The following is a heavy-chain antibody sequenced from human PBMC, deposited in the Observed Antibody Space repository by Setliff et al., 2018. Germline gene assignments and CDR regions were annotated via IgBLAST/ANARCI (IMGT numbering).Heavy chain of an antibody. Sequence: SETLSLTCTVSGGSISRGSYDWSWIRQPAGKGLEWIGRIYTSGSTNYNPSLKSRVTISVDTSKNQFSLKLSSVAAADTAVYYCARGGYSYGLGGFPLDYWGQGTLVTVSS. CDR1: GGSISRGSYD. D-gene: IGHD5-18*01. CDR3: ARGGYSYGLGGFPLDY. CDR2: IYTSGST. J-gene: IGHJ4*02. V-gene: IGHV4-61*02.